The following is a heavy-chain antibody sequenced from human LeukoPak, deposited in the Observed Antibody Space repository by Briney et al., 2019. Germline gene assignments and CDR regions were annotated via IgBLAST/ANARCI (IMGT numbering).Heavy chain of an antibody. V-gene: IGHV3-23*01. CDR3: AKDLSYGFDS. CDR1: GFTFSIYA. D-gene: IGHD1-26*01. CDR2: LSASGSKT. Sequence: GGSLRLSCAASGFTFSIYAMSWVRQAPGKGLEWVSALSASGSKTYYADSVKGRFTISRDNSKNTLYLQMNSLRAEDTAVYYCAKDLSYGFDSWGQGTLGTVSS. J-gene: IGHJ4*02.